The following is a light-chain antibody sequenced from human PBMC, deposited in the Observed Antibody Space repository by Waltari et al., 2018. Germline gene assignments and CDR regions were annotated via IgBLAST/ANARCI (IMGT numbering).Light chain of an antibody. Sequence: ELVLTQSPGILSLSPGERATLSCRASQRVNSRYLAWYQQKPGQAPRLLSYGTSSRPTGIPDRFSGSGSETDFTLTISRLEPEDCAVYYCQQYGDSPPYTFGQGTKLEIK. J-gene: IGKJ2*01. CDR2: GTS. CDR1: QRVNSRY. V-gene: IGKV3-20*01. CDR3: QQYGDSPPYT.